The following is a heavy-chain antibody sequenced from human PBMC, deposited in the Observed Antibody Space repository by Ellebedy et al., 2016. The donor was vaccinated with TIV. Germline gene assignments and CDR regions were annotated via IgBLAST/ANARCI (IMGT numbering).Heavy chain of an antibody. V-gene: IGHV3-15*05. CDR2: IQSRSEGGTV. Sequence: GGSLRLSXEASGLIVTHASMTWVRQAPRKGLEWIGRIQSRSEGGTVAYAAPVQGRFIISRDESENKLFLQMYSLRTEDTGVYYCNTGWAYDDWGQGTRVTVSS. J-gene: IGHJ3*01. CDR3: NTGWAYDD. CDR1: GLIVTHAS.